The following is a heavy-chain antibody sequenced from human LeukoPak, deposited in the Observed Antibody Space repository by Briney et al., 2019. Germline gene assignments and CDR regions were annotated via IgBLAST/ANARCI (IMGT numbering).Heavy chain of an antibody. J-gene: IGHJ2*01. CDR1: GFTFSWYW. D-gene: IGHD3-10*01. CDR2: VNDDGTA. V-gene: IGHV3-74*01. CDR3: ARETSGQGLWYLDL. Sequence: GGSLRLSCAASGFTFSWYWLHWVRHGPGKGLEWVSRVNDDGTAIYADSVKGRFTMSRDNTQDTLYLQMDRLRVEDTAVYFCARETSGQGLWYLDLWGRGTPVTVSS.